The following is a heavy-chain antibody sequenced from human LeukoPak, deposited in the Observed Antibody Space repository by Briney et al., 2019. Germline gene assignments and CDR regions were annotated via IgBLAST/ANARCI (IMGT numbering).Heavy chain of an antibody. CDR2: IKQDGSEK. J-gene: IGHJ4*02. V-gene: IGHV3-7*01. D-gene: IGHD3-16*02. CDR3: ARDRYVWGSYRLFDY. CDR1: GFTLSSYW. Sequence: GGSLRLSCAASGFTLSSYWMSWVRQAPGKGLEWVANIKQDGSEKYYVDSVKGRFTISRDNAKNSLYLQMNSLRAEDTAVYYCARDRYVWGSYRLFDYWGQGTLVTVSS.